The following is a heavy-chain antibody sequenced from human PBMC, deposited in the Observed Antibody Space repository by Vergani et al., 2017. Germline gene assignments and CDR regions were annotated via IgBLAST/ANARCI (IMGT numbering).Heavy chain of an antibody. CDR1: GFTFSSYS. CDR2: ISSSSSTI. Sequence: EVQLVESGGGLVQPGGSLRLSCAASGFTFSSYSMNWVRQAPGKGLEWVSYISSSSSTIYYADSVKGRFTISRDNAKNTLFLQMKSLRAEDTALYYCAKGKGGADFDYWGQGTLVTVSA. V-gene: IGHV3-48*01. D-gene: IGHD3-16*01. J-gene: IGHJ4*02. CDR3: AKGKGGADFDY.